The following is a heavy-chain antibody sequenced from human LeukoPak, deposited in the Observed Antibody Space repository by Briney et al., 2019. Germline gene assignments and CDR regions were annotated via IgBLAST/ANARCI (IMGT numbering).Heavy chain of an antibody. Sequence: GGSLRLSCAASGITFSSYSMNWVRQAPGKGLEWVSCISSSSSYIYYADSVKGRFTISRDNAKNSLYLQMNSLRAEDTAVYYCARGIAAAGTWFYYYYYMDVWGKGTTVTVSS. CDR1: GITFSSYS. V-gene: IGHV3-21*01. CDR2: ISSSSSYI. D-gene: IGHD6-13*01. CDR3: ARGIAAAGTWFYYYYYMDV. J-gene: IGHJ6*03.